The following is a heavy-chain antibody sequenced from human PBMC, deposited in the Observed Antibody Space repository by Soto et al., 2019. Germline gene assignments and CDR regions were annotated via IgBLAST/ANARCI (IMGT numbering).Heavy chain of an antibody. J-gene: IGHJ6*02. Sequence: ASVKVSCKASGYTFTSYAMHWVRQAPGQSLEWMGWINAGNGNTKYSQKFQGRVTITRDTSASTAYMELSSLRSEDTAVYYCARDHGTMVRGVIPYGMDVWGQGTTVTVSS. CDR1: GYTFTSYA. CDR3: ARDHGTMVRGVIPYGMDV. D-gene: IGHD3-10*01. V-gene: IGHV1-3*01. CDR2: INAGNGNT.